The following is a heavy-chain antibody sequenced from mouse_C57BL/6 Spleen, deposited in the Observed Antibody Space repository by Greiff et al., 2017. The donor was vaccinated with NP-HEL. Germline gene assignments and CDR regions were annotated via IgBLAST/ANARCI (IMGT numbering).Heavy chain of an antibody. J-gene: IGHJ1*03. CDR2: IHPNSGST. Sequence: VQLQQSGAELVKPGASVKLSCKASGYTFTSYWMHWVKQRPGQGLEWIGMIHPNSGSTNYNEKFKSKATLTVDKSSSTAYMQLSSLTSEDSAVYYCAREGEYGSNYWYFDVWGTGTTVTVSS. D-gene: IGHD1-1*01. V-gene: IGHV1-64*01. CDR3: AREGEYGSNYWYFDV. CDR1: GYTFTSYW.